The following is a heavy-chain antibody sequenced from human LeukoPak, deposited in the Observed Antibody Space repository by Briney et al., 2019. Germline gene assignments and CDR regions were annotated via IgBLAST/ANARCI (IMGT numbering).Heavy chain of an antibody. D-gene: IGHD6-13*01. Sequence: HGESLKISCKGSGSSFTSYWIGWVRQMPGKGLEWMGIIYPGDSDTKYSPSFQGQVTISADKSISTAYLQWSSLKASDTAIYYCARRGSSGFDFWGQGTLVTASS. V-gene: IGHV5-51*01. CDR3: ARRGSSGFDF. CDR2: IYPGDSDT. CDR1: GSSFTSYW. J-gene: IGHJ4*02.